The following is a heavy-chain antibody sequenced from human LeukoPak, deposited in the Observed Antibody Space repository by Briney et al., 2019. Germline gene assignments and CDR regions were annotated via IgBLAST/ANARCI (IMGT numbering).Heavy chain of an antibody. CDR3: ATTMIVVVRGHAFDI. V-gene: IGHV3-11*04. J-gene: IGHJ3*02. D-gene: IGHD3-22*01. CDR1: AFTFSDYY. CDR2: ISSSSSTI. Sequence: GGSLRLSCAVSAFTFSDYYMSWIRQAPGKGLEWVSYISSSSSTIYYADSVKGRFTISRDNAKNSLYLQMNSLRAEDTAVYYCATTMIVVVRGHAFDIWGQGTMVTVSA.